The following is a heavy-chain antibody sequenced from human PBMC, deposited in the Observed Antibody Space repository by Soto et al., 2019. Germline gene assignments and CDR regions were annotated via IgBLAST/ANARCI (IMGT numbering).Heavy chain of an antibody. CDR3: ARSRSSGSYFPYFDY. J-gene: IGHJ4*02. V-gene: IGHV3-30-3*01. CDR1: GFTFSSYA. Sequence: QVQLVESGGGVVQPGRSLRLSCAASGFTFSSYAMHWVRQAPGKGLEWVAVISYDGSNKYYADSVKGRFTISRDNSKNTLYLQMNNLRAEDTAVYYCARSRSSGSYFPYFDYWGQGTLVTVSS. CDR2: ISYDGSNK. D-gene: IGHD1-26*01.